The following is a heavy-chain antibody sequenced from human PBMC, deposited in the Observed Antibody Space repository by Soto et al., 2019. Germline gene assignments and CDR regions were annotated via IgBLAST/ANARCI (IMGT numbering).Heavy chain of an antibody. D-gene: IGHD2-8*01. CDR2: IYPGDSDT. J-gene: IGHJ6*02. Sequence: PGESLKISCKGSGYGFSSYWTAWVRQMPGKGLEWMGIIYPGDSDTIYSPSFQGQVTFSADKSTSTAYLQWSSLKASDTAMYYCARQGSNGAYYYYGMDVWGQGTTVTVSS. V-gene: IGHV5-51*01. CDR3: ARQGSNGAYYYYGMDV. CDR1: GYGFSSYW.